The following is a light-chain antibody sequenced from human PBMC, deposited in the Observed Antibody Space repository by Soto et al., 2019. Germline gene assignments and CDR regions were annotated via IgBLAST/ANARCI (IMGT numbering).Light chain of an antibody. Sequence: SYELTQPSSVSVSPGQTARSTCSGDVLAKHYVRWFQQKPGQAPVLVIYKDSERPSGIPERFSGSSSGTTVTLTISGAQVEDEADYYCYSAPDNTLYVFGTGTKATVL. CDR2: KDS. CDR1: VLAKHY. J-gene: IGLJ1*01. V-gene: IGLV3-27*01. CDR3: YSAPDNTLYV.